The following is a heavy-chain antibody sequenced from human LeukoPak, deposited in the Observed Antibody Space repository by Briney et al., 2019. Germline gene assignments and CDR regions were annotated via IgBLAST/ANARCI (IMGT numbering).Heavy chain of an antibody. Sequence: PGGSLRLSCAASGSTFSSYSMNWVRQAPGKGLEWVSYISSSTDTILYADSVKGRFTISRDNAKNSLHLQMNSLRDEDTAVYYCAKDGGNRPFENWGQGTLVTVSS. CDR1: GSTFSSYS. CDR2: ISSSTDTI. D-gene: IGHD4-23*01. CDR3: AKDGGNRPFEN. V-gene: IGHV3-48*02. J-gene: IGHJ4*02.